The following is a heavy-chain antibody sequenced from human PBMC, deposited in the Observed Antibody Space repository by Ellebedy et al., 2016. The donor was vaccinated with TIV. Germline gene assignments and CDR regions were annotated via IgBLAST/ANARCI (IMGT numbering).Heavy chain of an antibody. CDR2: INNDGRFT. CDR1: GFSVSNYW. V-gene: IGHV3-74*01. J-gene: IGHJ4*02. Sequence: PGGSLRLSCAASGFSVSNYWIHRVRHAPGKGLMWVSRINNDGRFTTYAGSVKGRFSISRDNAKNTVSLQMNSLRVEDTAVYFCARDPYNYGVQLWGQGTLVTVSS. CDR3: ARDPYNYGVQL. D-gene: IGHD5-18*01.